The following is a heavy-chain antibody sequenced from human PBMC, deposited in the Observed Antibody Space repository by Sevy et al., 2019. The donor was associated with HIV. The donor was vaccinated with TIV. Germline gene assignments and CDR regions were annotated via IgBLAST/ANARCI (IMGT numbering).Heavy chain of an antibody. V-gene: IGHV1-69*06. Sequence: ASVKVSCKASGGTFSSYAISWVRQAPGQGLEWMGGIIPIFGTANYAQKFQGRVAITADKSTSTAYMELSSLRSEDTAVYYCARARRGYNYAFDIWGQGTMVTVSS. CDR2: IIPIFGTA. CDR3: ARARRGYNYAFDI. D-gene: IGHD5-18*01. CDR1: GGTFSSYA. J-gene: IGHJ3*02.